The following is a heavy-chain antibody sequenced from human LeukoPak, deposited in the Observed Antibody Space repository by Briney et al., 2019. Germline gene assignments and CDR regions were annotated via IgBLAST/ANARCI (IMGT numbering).Heavy chain of an antibody. CDR3: ASGRIEVDAFDI. V-gene: IGHV4-61*02. J-gene: IGHJ3*02. D-gene: IGHD2-15*01. CDR2: IYTSGST. Sequence: KPSETLSLTCTVSGGSISSGSYFWSWIRQPAGKGLEWIGRIYTSGSTNYNPSLKSRVTISVDTSKNQFSLKLSSVTAADTAVYYCASGRIEVDAFDIWGQGTMVTVSS. CDR1: GGSISSGSYF.